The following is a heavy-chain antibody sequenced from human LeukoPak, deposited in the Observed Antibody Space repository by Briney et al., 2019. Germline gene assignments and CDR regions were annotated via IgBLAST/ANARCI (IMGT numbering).Heavy chain of an antibody. CDR1: GFTFSSYA. Sequence: PGGSLRLSCAASGFTFSSYAMHWVRQAPGKGLEWVAVISYDGSNKYYADSVKGRFTISRDNSKNTLYLQMDSLRAEDTAVYYCARSSGYFDWLFSFDYWGQGTLVTVSS. V-gene: IGHV3-30*04. J-gene: IGHJ4*02. CDR3: ARSSGYFDWLFSFDY. D-gene: IGHD3-9*01. CDR2: ISYDGSNK.